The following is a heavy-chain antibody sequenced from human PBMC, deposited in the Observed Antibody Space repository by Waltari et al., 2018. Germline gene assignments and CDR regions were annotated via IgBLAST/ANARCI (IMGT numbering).Heavy chain of an antibody. CDR3: ASLHTRIIVGATNYYGMDV. J-gene: IGHJ6*02. Sequence: QVQLVQSGAEVKKPGSSVKVSCKASGGTFSSYAISWVRQAPGQGLEWMGGIIPNFGPANYAQNVQGRVTITADESTSTAYMELSSLRFEDTAVYYCASLHTRIIVGATNYYGMDVWGQGTTVTVSS. D-gene: IGHD1-26*01. CDR1: GGTFSSYA. V-gene: IGHV1-69*12. CDR2: IIPNFGPA.